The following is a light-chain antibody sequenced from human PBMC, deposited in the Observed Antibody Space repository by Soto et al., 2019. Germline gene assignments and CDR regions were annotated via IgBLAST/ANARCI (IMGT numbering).Light chain of an antibody. Sequence: QSALTQPPSASGSPGQSVTISCTGTSSDVGAYKYVSWYQQHPGKAPKLMIYEVSKRPSGVPDRFSGSKSGNMASLTVSGLQAEDEADYYCSSYAGSNNFGVFGGGTKLTVL. CDR3: SSYAGSNNFGV. V-gene: IGLV2-8*01. CDR2: EVS. CDR1: SSDVGAYKY. J-gene: IGLJ2*01.